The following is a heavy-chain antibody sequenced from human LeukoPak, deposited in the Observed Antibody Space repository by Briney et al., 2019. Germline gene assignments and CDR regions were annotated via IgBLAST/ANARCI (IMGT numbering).Heavy chain of an antibody. CDR3: ARDEAYYDILTGHPMDV. Sequence: GGSLRLSCAASGFTFSDYYMSWIRQAPGKGLEWVANIKQDGSEKYYVDSVKGRFTISRDNAKNSLYLQMNSLRAEDTAVYYCARDEAYYDILTGHPMDVWGKGTTVTVSS. CDR1: GFTFSDYY. D-gene: IGHD3-9*01. J-gene: IGHJ6*03. V-gene: IGHV3-7*01. CDR2: IKQDGSEK.